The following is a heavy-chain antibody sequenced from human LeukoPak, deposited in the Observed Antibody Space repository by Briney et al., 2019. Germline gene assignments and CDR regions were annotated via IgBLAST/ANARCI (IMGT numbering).Heavy chain of an antibody. D-gene: IGHD6-13*01. J-gene: IGHJ6*02. Sequence: SETLSLTCIVSGASIRSHFWSWIRRPPGKALEWIGYMYNSGRTNYNPSLKSRVTISVDTSKNQFSLKLSSVTAADTAVYYCARLYSSSWYSYYYGMDVWGQGTTVTVSS. CDR2: MYNSGRT. V-gene: IGHV4-59*08. CDR1: GASIRSHF. CDR3: ARLYSSSWYSYYYGMDV.